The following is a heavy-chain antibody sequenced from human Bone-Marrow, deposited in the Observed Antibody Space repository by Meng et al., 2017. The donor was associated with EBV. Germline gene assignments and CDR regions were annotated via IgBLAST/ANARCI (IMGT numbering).Heavy chain of an antibody. CDR3: AKSSSSTPGVVDS. J-gene: IGHJ4*02. D-gene: IGHD6-6*01. Sequence: GRGLVRPSGTLTLSGTVSGASGSRGTFHSSWIRQPPAKELVWMGYIYDCGTTIYPPSLQSRVTIILDTSRNQCPLGLKSVTTADTAVYYCAKSSSSTPGVVDSWGQGTLVTVSS. CDR1: GASGSRGTFH. CDR2: IYDCGTT. V-gene: IGHV4-61*01.